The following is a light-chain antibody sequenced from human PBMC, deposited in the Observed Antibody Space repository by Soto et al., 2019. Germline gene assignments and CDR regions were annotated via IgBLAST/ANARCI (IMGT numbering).Light chain of an antibody. Sequence: DIVMTQSPLSLPVTPGEPASISWRSSQSLLYSNGYNYLDWYVQKPGQSPQLLIYLGSNRASEVPDRFSGSASGTDFTLKISRVEAEDVGVYYCMQALQVPHTFGQGTKLEIK. CDR1: QSLLYSNGYNY. J-gene: IGKJ2*01. V-gene: IGKV2-28*01. CDR2: LGS. CDR3: MQALQVPHT.